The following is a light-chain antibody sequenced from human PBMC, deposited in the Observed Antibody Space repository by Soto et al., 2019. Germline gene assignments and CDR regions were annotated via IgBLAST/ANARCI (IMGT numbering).Light chain of an antibody. Sequence: DIVMTQSPDSLAVSLGERATINCQSSQSVLYSSNNKNYLAWYQQKPGQAPRLLIYDASNRATGIPARFSGSGSGTDFTLTISSLEPEDFAVYYCQQRSNWPPTFGQGTRLEIK. CDR1: QSVLYSSNNKNY. J-gene: IGKJ5*01. CDR2: DAS. V-gene: IGKV3-11*01. CDR3: QQRSNWPPT.